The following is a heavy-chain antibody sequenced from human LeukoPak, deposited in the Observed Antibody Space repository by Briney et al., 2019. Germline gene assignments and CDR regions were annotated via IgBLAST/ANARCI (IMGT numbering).Heavy chain of an antibody. CDR3: ARDLGGSYQNDAFDI. Sequence: ASVKVSCKASGYTFTSYYMHWVRQAPGQGLEWMGIINPSGGSTSYAQKFQGRVTMTRNTSTSTVYMELSSLRSEDTAVYYCARDLGGSYQNDAFDIWGQGTMVTVSS. V-gene: IGHV1-46*01. CDR2: INPSGGST. D-gene: IGHD1-26*01. CDR1: GYTFTSYY. J-gene: IGHJ3*02.